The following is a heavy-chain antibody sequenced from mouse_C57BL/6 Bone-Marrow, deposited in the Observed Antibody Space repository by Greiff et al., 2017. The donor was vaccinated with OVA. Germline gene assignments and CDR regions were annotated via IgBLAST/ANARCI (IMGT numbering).Heavy chain of an antibody. Sequence: QVQLKESGAELVKPGASVKLSCKASGYTFTSYWMQWVKQRPGQGLEWIGEIDPSDSYTNYNQKFKGKATLTVDTSSSTAYMQLSSLTAEDSAVYYCARGAQATLWGQGTTLTVSS. CDR1: GYTFTSYW. CDR2: IDPSDSYT. V-gene: IGHV1-50*01. D-gene: IGHD3-2*02. J-gene: IGHJ2*01. CDR3: ARGAQATL.